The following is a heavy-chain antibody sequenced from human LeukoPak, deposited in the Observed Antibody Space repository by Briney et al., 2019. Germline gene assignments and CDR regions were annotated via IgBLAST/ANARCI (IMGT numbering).Heavy chain of an antibody. D-gene: IGHD3-16*01. CDR1: GFTFDDYA. J-gene: IGHJ4*02. Sequence: GGSLRLSCAASGFTFDDYAMHWVRQAPGKGLEWVSGISWNSGSIGYADSVKGRLTISRDNAKNSLYLQMNSLRAEDTALYYCASPYLGDSGDWGQGTLVTVSS. CDR3: ASPYLGDSGD. CDR2: ISWNSGSI. V-gene: IGHV3-9*01.